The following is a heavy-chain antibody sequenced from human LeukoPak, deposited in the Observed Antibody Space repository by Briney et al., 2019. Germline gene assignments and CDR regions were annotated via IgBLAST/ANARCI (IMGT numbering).Heavy chain of an antibody. CDR3: ARDRSQDRYYYSGMDV. CDR1: GGSVSNSGHY. J-gene: IGHJ6*04. Sequence: PSETLSLTCTVSGGSVSNSGHYWSWIRQPPGKGPEWLGYIYYSGRTNYNPSLKSRVTISVDTSKDQFSLKLTSVTAADTAVYYCARDRSQDRYYYSGMDVWGKGTTVTVAS. CDR2: IYYSGRT. D-gene: IGHD2-15*01. V-gene: IGHV4-61*08.